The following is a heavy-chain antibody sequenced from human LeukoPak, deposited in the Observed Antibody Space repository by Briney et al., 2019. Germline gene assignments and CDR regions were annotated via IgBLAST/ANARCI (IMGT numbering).Heavy chain of an antibody. CDR2: ISSTSSYI. CDR1: GFTFSSFS. Sequence: PGGSLRLSCAASGFTFSSFSMNWVRQAPGKGLEWVSCISSTSSYIYYADSVRGRFTISRDNAKNSLYLQMNSLRAEDTAVYYCARGQLWQPGWFDPWGQGTLDSVSS. J-gene: IGHJ5*02. CDR3: ARGQLWQPGWFDP. D-gene: IGHD5-18*01. V-gene: IGHV3-21*01.